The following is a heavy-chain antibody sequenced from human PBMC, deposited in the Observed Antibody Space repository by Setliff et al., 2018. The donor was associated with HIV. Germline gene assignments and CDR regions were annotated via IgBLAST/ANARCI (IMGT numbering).Heavy chain of an antibody. D-gene: IGHD6-6*01. Sequence: TSETLSLTCTVSGGSISSYYWSWIRQPPGKGLEWIGYIYTSGSTNYNPSLKSRLTISVDTSKNQFSLKLSSVTAADTAVYYCARQYSSSSSAFDIWGQGTMVTVSS. V-gene: IGHV4-4*09. CDR2: IYTSGST. J-gene: IGHJ3*02. CDR1: GGSISSYY. CDR3: ARQYSSSSSAFDI.